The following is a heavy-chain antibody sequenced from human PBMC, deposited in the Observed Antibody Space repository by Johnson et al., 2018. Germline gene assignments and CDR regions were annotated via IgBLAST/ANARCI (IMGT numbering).Heavy chain of an antibody. CDR3: ARFVVVPAAISDAFDI. J-gene: IGHJ3*02. D-gene: IGHD2-2*01. V-gene: IGHV1-69*12. CDR2: IIPIFGTA. CDR1: GGTFSSYA. Sequence: QVQLVQSGAEVKKPGSSVKVSCKASGGTFSSYAISWVRQAPGQGLEWMGGIIPIFGTANYAQKFQGRVTITADESTSTAYMELSSRRREDPAVYYCARFVVVPAAISDAFDIWGQGTMVTVSS.